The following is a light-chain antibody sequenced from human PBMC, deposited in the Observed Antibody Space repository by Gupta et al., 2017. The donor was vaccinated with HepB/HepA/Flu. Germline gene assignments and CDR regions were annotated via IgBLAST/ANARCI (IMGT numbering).Light chain of an antibody. V-gene: IGKV2D-29*01. CDR2: ELS. CDR3: RLTIQAGIT. CDR1: QSLLTSDGKTS. Sequence: DIVLTQSPLSLSVTPGQPASISCKSSQSLLTSDGKTSLYWYLQKPGQTPQLLIYELSDRCSPVPDRHSRRESVTDLTLKVSRSDGEDAGVYYFRLTIQAGITFDEGLRLGIK. J-gene: IGKJ5*01.